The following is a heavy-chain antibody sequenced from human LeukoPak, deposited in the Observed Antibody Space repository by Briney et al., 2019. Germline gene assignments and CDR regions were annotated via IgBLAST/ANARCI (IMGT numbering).Heavy chain of an antibody. Sequence: GESLKISCKGSGYSFTSYWIGWVRQMPGKGLEWMGIIYPGDSDTRYSPSFQGQVTISVDKSINTAYLQWSSLKASDTAIYYCARHHYYYDSGPYPGHYWGQGTLVTVSS. CDR3: ARHHYYYDSGPYPGHY. CDR1: GYSFTSYW. J-gene: IGHJ4*02. D-gene: IGHD3-22*01. V-gene: IGHV5-51*01. CDR2: IYPGDSDT.